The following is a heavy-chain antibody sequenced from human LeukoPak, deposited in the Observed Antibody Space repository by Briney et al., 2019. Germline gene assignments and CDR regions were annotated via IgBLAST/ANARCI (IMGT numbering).Heavy chain of an antibody. CDR3: CPSLRGYSYATDY. J-gene: IGHJ4*02. D-gene: IGHD5-18*01. CDR1: VFTFGDYA. CDR2: VRSKTYGATT. Sequence: GGSLRLSCTASVFTFGDYAMTWVRQAPGKGLDWVGFVRSKTYGATTEYAASVKGRFTISRDDSKSIAYLQMNSLKTEDTAVYDCCPSLRGYSYATDYWGQGTLVTVSS. V-gene: IGHV3-49*04.